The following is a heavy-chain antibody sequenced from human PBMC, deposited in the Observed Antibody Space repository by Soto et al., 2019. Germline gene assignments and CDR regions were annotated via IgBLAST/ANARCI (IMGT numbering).Heavy chain of an antibody. D-gene: IGHD2-2*01. CDR3: ARDTVSSSWFPLGY. Sequence: QVQLVESGGGVVQPGSSLRLSCAASGFTFSTYAMDWVRQAPGKGLEWVGLITSNGDNARYADSVKGRFTISRDNVQNTLFLQMDSLRPDDTAIYFCARDTVSSSWFPLGYWGQGTLVTVSS. J-gene: IGHJ4*02. CDR1: GFTFSTYA. V-gene: IGHV3-30-3*01. CDR2: ITSNGDNA.